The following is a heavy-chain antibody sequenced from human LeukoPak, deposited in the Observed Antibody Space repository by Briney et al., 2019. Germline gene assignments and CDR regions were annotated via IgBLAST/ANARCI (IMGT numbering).Heavy chain of an antibody. D-gene: IGHD3-9*01. CDR3: ARHLYDKTGRPLDS. Sequence: SVTQSLTCSVSRDSINSGFSYWAWIRQPPGKGLEWIGPFQYSHSAWSTYYTPSLKSRVTISVDTSKNQFSLNLSSVTAADTAIYYCARHLYDKTGRPLDSWGQGTLVTVSS. CDR1: RDSINSGFSY. CDR2: FQYSHSAWST. J-gene: IGHJ4*02. V-gene: IGHV4-39*01.